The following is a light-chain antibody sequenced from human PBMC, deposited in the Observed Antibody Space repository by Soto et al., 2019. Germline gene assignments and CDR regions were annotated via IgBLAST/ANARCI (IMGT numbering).Light chain of an antibody. Sequence: EVVLTQSPCTLSLSPGERATLSCRASRNINGNYLGWYQLKRGQAPRLLIYGTSTRATGIPDRFSGSGSGTDFTLTISRLEPEDFAVYYCQQYGSSPTFGQGTKVDIK. CDR3: QQYGSSPT. CDR1: RNINGNY. J-gene: IGKJ1*01. V-gene: IGKV3-20*01. CDR2: GTS.